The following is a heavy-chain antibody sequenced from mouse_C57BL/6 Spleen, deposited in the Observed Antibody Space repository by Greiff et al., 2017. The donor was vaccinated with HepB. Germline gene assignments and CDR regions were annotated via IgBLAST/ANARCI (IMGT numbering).Heavy chain of an antibody. CDR1: GYTFTSYW. Sequence: QVQLQQPGAELVRPGTSVKLSCKASGYTFTSYWMHWVKQRPGQGLEWIGVIDPSDSYTNYNQKFKGKATLTVDTSSSTAYMQLSSLTSEDSAVYYCARDYSNYADWYFDVWHRDHGHRLL. CDR3: ARDYSNYADWYFDV. J-gene: IGHJ1*03. V-gene: IGHV1-59*01. D-gene: IGHD2-5*01. CDR2: IDPSDSYT.